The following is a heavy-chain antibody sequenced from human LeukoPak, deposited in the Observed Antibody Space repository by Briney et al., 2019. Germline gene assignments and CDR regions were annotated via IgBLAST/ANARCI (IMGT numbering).Heavy chain of an antibody. CDR1: GFSVSSNY. J-gene: IGHJ3*02. V-gene: IGHV3-53*01. Sequence: GGSLRLSCAASGFSVSSNYMSWVRQAPGKGLEWVSVIYSGGSTYYADSVKGRFTISRDNSKNTLYLQMNSLRAEDTAVYYCASQYSSSLHDAFDIWGQGTMVTVSS. CDR3: ASQYSSSLHDAFDI. CDR2: IYSGGST. D-gene: IGHD6-19*01.